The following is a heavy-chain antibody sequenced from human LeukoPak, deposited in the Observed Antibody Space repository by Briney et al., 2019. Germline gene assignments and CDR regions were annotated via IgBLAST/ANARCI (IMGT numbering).Heavy chain of an antibody. D-gene: IGHD2-15*01. CDR1: GFTFSSYG. V-gene: IGHV3-30*18. CDR2: ISYDGSNK. J-gene: IGHJ5*02. CDR3: AKDLRVNCSGGSCYDWFDP. Sequence: GRSLRLSCAASGFTFSSYGMHWVRQTPGKGLEWVAVISYDGSNKYYADSVKGRSTISRDNSKNTLYLQMNSLRAEDTAVYYCAKDLRVNCSGGSCYDWFDPWGQGTLVTVSS.